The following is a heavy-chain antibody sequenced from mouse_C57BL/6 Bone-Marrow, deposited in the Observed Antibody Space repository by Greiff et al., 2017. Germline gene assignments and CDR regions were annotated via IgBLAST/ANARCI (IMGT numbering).Heavy chain of an antibody. CDR3: ARPYYYGSSYDYAMDY. D-gene: IGHD1-1*01. Sequence: VQLQQPGTELVKPGASVKLSCKASGYTFTSYWMHWVKQRPGQGLEWIGNINPSNGGTNYNEKFKSKATLTVDKSSSTAYMQLSSLTSEDSAVYYCARPYYYGSSYDYAMDYWGQGTSVTVSS. J-gene: IGHJ4*01. CDR2: INPSNGGT. CDR1: GYTFTSYW. V-gene: IGHV1-53*01.